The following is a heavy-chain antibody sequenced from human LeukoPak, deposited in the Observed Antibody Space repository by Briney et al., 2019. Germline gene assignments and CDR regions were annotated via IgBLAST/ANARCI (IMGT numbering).Heavy chain of an antibody. D-gene: IGHD2-2*01. CDR2: IRYDGSTK. V-gene: IGHV3-30*02. CDR1: GFTFSTHG. CDR3: AKDRGGYCSSTSCLGAFDY. Sequence: PGGSLRLSCAASGFTFSTHGMHWVRQAPGKGLEWVAFIRYDGSTKYYADSVKGRFTISRDNSKNTLYLQMNSLRPEDTAVFYCAKDRGGYCSSTSCLGAFDYWGQGTLVSVSS. J-gene: IGHJ4*02.